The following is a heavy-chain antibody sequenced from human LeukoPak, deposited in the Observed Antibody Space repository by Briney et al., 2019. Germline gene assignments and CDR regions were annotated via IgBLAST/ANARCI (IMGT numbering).Heavy chain of an antibody. CDR3: ARKTYYYDSETYSKSYYFDY. V-gene: IGHV4-4*07. J-gene: IGHJ4*02. CDR2: IYSSGST. Sequence: LETLSLTCTVSGGSISNWYWSWFRQPAGKGLEWIGRIYSSGSTIYNPSLKSRVTMTVDTSTNQISLRLTSVTAEDTAIYYCARKTYYYDSETYSKSYYFDYWGQGTLVTVSS. D-gene: IGHD3-10*01. CDR1: GGSISNWY.